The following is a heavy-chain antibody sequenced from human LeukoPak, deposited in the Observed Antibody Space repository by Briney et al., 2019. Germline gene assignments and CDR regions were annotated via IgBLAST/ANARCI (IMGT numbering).Heavy chain of an antibody. Sequence: PGGSLRLSCAASEFNLSDYYMTWIRQAPGKGLEWISYISSSGSTMYYADSVKGRFAISRDNAKNSFFLQMSSLRAEDTSVYYCVAGDWGARDSFDLWGRGTMVTVSS. CDR2: ISSSGSTM. V-gene: IGHV3-11*04. CDR3: VAGDWGARDSFDL. J-gene: IGHJ3*01. CDR1: EFNLSDYY. D-gene: IGHD2-21*02.